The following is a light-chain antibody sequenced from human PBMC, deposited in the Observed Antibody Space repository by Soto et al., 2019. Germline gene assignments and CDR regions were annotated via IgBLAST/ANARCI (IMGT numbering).Light chain of an antibody. J-gene: IGKJ5*01. V-gene: IGKV3-20*01. Sequence: EIVWTQSPGTLSLSPGESAPLSCRASQSVSSSYFACSQQKPGQAPRRLISGASSRAAAIPDRFSGSGSGTDFTLTISRLEPEDFAVYYCQQYGSSSITFGQGTRREI. CDR3: QQYGSSSIT. CDR2: GAS. CDR1: QSVSSSY.